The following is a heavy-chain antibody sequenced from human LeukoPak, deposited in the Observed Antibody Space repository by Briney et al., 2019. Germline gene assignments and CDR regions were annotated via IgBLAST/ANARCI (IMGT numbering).Heavy chain of an antibody. CDR2: ISAYDDKT. D-gene: IGHD3-22*01. J-gene: IGHJ4*02. CDR3: ARGRDSDYYDRSGTYYFDY. CDR1: GYIFTNHG. Sequence: ASVKVSCKASGYIFTNHGISWVRQAPGQGLEWMGWISAYDDKTNSAQKFQGRVTMTTDTSTSTAYMELRSLRSDGTAVYYCARGRDSDYYDRSGTYYFDYWGQGTLVTVSS. V-gene: IGHV1-18*04.